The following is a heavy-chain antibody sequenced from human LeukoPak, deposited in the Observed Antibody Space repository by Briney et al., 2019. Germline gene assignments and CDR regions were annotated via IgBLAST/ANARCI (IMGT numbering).Heavy chain of an antibody. Sequence: SETLSLTCTVSSGSINSYYWGWVRQPAGRGLEWIGRIYTTGKTDYNPSLKSRLTMSVDTSKRQFSLILTSVTAADTAIYYCARHGYTASHYFLDYWSQGTLVTVSS. D-gene: IGHD3-16*01. CDR2: IYTTGKT. V-gene: IGHV4-4*07. CDR3: ARHGYTASHYFLDY. J-gene: IGHJ4*02. CDR1: SGSINSYY.